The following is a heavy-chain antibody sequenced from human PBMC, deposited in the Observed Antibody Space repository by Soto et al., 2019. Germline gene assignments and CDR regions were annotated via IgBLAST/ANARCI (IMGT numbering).Heavy chain of an antibody. V-gene: IGHV3-30-3*01. J-gene: IGHJ6*02. CDR2: ISYDGSNK. Sequence: QVQLVESGGGVVQPGRSLRLSCAASGFTFSSYAMHWVRQAPGKGLEWVAVISYDGSNKYYADSVKGRFTISRDNSTNTLYLQMNSLRAEDTAVYYCARDGRVVDTGMDVWGQGTTVTVSS. CDR1: GFTFSSYA. D-gene: IGHD2-21*01. CDR3: ARDGRVVDTGMDV.